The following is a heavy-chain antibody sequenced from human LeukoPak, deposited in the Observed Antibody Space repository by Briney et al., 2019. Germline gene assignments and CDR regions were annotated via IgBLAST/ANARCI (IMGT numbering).Heavy chain of an antibody. CDR3: ARDSDHMTTMTPGGAFDI. CDR2: IYNSGST. D-gene: IGHD4-17*01. V-gene: IGHV4-31*03. CDR1: GGSISSGGFY. Sequence: SQTLSLTCTVSGGSISSGGFYWSWIRQHPGKGLEWIGYIYNSGSTFYNPSLKSRITMPVDTSKNQFSLRLKSVTAADTAVYYCARDSDHMTTMTPGGAFDIWGQGTMVTVSS. J-gene: IGHJ3*02.